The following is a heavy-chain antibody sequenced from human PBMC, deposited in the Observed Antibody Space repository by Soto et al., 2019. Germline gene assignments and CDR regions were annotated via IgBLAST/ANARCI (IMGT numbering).Heavy chain of an antibody. CDR3: ARAGWCSGGSCYSGAFDI. V-gene: IGHV1-2*04. J-gene: IGHJ3*02. CDR1: GYTFTGYY. Sequence: PSVKVSCKASGYTFTGYYMHWVRQAPGQGLEWMGWINPNSGGTNYAQKFQGWVTMTRDTSISTAYMELSRLRSDDTAVYYCARAGWCSGGSCYSGAFDIWGQGTMVTVSS. D-gene: IGHD2-15*01. CDR2: INPNSGGT.